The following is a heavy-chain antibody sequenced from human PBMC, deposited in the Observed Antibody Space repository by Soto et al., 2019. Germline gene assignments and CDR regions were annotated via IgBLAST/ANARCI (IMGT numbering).Heavy chain of an antibody. D-gene: IGHD3-16*01. CDR3: AKDKRKVVGVISHTPPTPSSDP. J-gene: IGHJ5*02. V-gene: IGHV3-23*01. Sequence: PGGSLRLSCAASGGTFSSYAMSWVRQAPGKGLEWVSAISGSGGSTYYADSVKGRFTISRDNSKNTLYLQMESLRAENTAVYYCAKDKRKVVGVISHTPPTPSSDPSGQGTLRSVSS. CDR2: ISGSGGST. CDR1: GGTFSSYA.